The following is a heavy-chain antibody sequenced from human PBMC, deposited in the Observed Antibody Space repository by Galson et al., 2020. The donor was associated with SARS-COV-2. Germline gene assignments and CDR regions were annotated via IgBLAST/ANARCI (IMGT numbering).Heavy chain of an antibody. CDR1: GFSFSNAW. D-gene: IGHD3-16*01. Sequence: GGSLRLSCAGSGFSFSNAWMTWVRQAPGKGLEWVGRVKSRADGGAREYAAPVKGRFTVSRDDSKNTVYLQMNSLKAEDTAVYYCATGGLDYGGQGTLGTVSS. CDR2: VKSRADGGAR. J-gene: IGHJ4*02. V-gene: IGHV3-15*01. CDR3: ATGGLDY.